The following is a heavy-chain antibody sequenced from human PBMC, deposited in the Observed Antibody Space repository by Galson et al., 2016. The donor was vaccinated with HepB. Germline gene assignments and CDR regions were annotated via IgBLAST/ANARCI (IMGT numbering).Heavy chain of an antibody. V-gene: IGHV4-39*02. CDR1: GGSISRSGYY. D-gene: IGHD3-10*01. Sequence: SETLSLTCTVSGGSISRSGYYWGWIRQPPGKGLEWIGSLYYSGSTYYNPSLKSRVTISVDTSKNRFFLKLSSVTATDTAVYYCVYGSGSQEEWGQGALVTVSS. CDR3: VYGSGSQEE. CDR2: LYYSGST. J-gene: IGHJ4*02.